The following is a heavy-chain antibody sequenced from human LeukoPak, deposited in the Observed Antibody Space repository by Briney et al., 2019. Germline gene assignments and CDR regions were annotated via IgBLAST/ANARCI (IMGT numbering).Heavy chain of an antibody. CDR3: ARAATVVTPLDY. Sequence: ASVKVSCKASGGTFSSYAISWVRQAPGQGLEWMGRIIPILGIANYAQKFQGRVTITADKSTSTAYMELNSLRSEDTAVYYCARAATVVTPLDYWGQGALVTVSS. CDR2: IIPILGIA. V-gene: IGHV1-69*04. D-gene: IGHD4-23*01. CDR1: GGTFSSYA. J-gene: IGHJ4*02.